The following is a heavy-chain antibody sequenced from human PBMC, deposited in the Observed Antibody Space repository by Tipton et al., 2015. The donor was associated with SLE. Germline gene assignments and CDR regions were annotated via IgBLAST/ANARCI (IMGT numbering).Heavy chain of an antibody. CDR2: MNQDGNEK. Sequence: SLRLSCVASGFSFSSYWMSWVRQVPGKGLEWVANMNQDGNEKYYVDSVKGRFTISRDNAKNSLFLQMNSLRAEDTAVYYCARGILGDPVAFDLWGQGTMAIVSS. CDR3: ARGILGDPVAFDL. CDR1: GFSFSSYW. V-gene: IGHV3-7*04. J-gene: IGHJ3*01. D-gene: IGHD1-26*01.